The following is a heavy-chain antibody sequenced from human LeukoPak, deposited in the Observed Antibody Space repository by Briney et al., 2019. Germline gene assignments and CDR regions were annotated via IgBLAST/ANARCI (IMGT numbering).Heavy chain of an antibody. V-gene: IGHV1-2*02. D-gene: IGHD2-21*01. CDR3: ARVMGTYCGGDCYSGFDY. Sequence: ASVKVSCKASGYTFTCYYMHWVRQAPGQGLEGMGWINPNSGGTNYAQKFQGRVTMTRDTSISTAYMELSSLRSDDTAVYYCARVMGTYCGGDCYSGFDYWGQGTLVTVSS. CDR2: INPNSGGT. J-gene: IGHJ4*02. CDR1: GYTFTCYY.